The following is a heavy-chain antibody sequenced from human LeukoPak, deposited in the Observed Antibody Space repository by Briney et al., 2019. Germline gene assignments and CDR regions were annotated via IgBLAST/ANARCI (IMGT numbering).Heavy chain of an antibody. Sequence: PSETLSLTCAVSDDSIRSSAYYWGWIRQPPGKGLEWIGSIYYSGSTYYNPSLESRVTISIDTSKNQFSLKLSSVTAADTAVYYCASEPYGSGSFLGAFDIWGQGTMVTVSS. D-gene: IGHD3-10*01. J-gene: IGHJ3*02. CDR2: IYYSGST. CDR3: ASEPYGSGSFLGAFDI. V-gene: IGHV4-39*01. CDR1: DDSIRSSAYY.